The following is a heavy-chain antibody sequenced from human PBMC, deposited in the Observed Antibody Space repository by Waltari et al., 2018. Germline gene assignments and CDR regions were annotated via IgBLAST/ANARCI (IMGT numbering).Heavy chain of an antibody. CDR3: ARDQQLTLRGYNYYHMDV. D-gene: IGHD6-13*01. J-gene: IGHJ6*03. V-gene: IGHV3-21*01. Sequence: EVQLVESGGGLVKPGGSLRLSCVAPQFTFSGYSWVRQAPGKGLEWVSSITRSGSYTYYADSVKGRFTISRDDDKNSLFLQMNSLTAEDTAVYYCARDQQLTLRGYNYYHMDVWGKGTTVTV. CDR2: ITRSGSYT. CDR1: QFTFSGYS.